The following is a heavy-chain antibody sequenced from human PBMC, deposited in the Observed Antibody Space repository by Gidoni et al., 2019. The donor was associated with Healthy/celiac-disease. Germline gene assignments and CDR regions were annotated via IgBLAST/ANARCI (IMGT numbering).Heavy chain of an antibody. V-gene: IGHV1-2*02. CDR3: ARAVGGGPAARPGHWFDP. D-gene: IGHD2-2*01. J-gene: IGHJ5*02. CDR1: GYTFTGYY. CDR2: INPNSGGT. Sequence: QVQLVQSGAEVKKPGASVKVSCKASGYTFTGYYMHWVRQAPGQGLEWMGWINPNSGGTNYAQKFQGRVTMTRDTSISTAYMELSRLRSDDTAVYYCARAVGGGPAARPGHWFDPWGQGTLVTVSS.